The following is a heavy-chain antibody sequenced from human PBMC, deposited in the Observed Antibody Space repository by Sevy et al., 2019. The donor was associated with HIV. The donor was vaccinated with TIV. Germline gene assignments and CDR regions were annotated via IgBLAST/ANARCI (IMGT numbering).Heavy chain of an antibody. CDR3: ARETDNSARWLDP. CDR2: IKQDGSEK. Sequence: GGSLRLSCAASGFSFSWYWMSWVRQTPEKGLEWVANIKQDGSEKNYVDSVKGRFTISRDNSKNTLFLQMNSLTVEDTAVYYCARETDNSARWLDPWGQGTLVTVSS. CDR1: GFSFSWYW. J-gene: IGHJ5*02. D-gene: IGHD4-4*01. V-gene: IGHV3-7*01.